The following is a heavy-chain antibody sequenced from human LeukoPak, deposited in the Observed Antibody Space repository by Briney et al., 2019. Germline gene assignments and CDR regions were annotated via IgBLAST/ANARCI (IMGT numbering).Heavy chain of an antibody. CDR1: GFTFNIHG. D-gene: IGHD1-26*01. CDR2: IKQDGSEK. J-gene: IGHJ4*02. Sequence: GGSLRLSCAASGFTFNIHGMNWVRQAPGKGLECVADIKQDGSEKYYVDSVKGRFTISRDNAKNSLYLQMNSLRVEDTAVYYCARGKSGSYGTKGYWGQGTLVTVSS. CDR3: ARGKSGSYGTKGY. V-gene: IGHV3-7*01.